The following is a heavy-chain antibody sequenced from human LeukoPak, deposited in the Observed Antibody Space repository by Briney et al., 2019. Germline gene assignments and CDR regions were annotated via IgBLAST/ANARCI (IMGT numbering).Heavy chain of an antibody. CDR1: GFSFDDYA. Sequence: GRSLRLSCAASGFSFDDYAMHWVRQVPGKGLQWVSGISGNGDTTGYADSVKGRFTISRDNAKNSLYLQMNSLRIEDKALYYCAKGSGTYQGPFDNWGQGTLVTVSS. CDR2: ISGNGDTT. V-gene: IGHV3-9*01. J-gene: IGHJ4*02. D-gene: IGHD1-26*01. CDR3: AKGSGTYQGPFDN.